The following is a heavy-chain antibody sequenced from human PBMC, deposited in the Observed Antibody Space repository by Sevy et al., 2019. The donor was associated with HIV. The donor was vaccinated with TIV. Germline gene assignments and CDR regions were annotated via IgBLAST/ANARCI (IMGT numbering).Heavy chain of an antibody. D-gene: IGHD3-16*02. CDR1: GFTFSSYW. CDR3: ARGDYDYVWASYRPDAFDI. CDR2: IKQDGSEK. J-gene: IGHJ3*02. Sequence: GGSLRLSCAASGFTFSSYWMSWVRQAPGKGLEWVANIKQDGSEKEYVDSVKGRFTISRDNAKNALYLQMNSLRAEDTAVYYWARGDYDYVWASYRPDAFDIWGQGTMVTVSS. V-gene: IGHV3-7*01.